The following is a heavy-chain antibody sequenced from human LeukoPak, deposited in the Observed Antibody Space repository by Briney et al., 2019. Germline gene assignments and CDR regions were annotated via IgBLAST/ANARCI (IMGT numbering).Heavy chain of an antibody. Sequence: GASVKVSRKASGYTFTNNGVSWVRQAPGQGLEWMGWISVYNGNTKYAQKLQGRVTMTTETSTNTAYMDLRSLTPDDTAVYYCAISIASRPNLYFFECWGQGTLVTVSS. CDR3: AISIASRPNLYFFEC. J-gene: IGHJ4*02. D-gene: IGHD6-6*01. CDR2: ISVYNGNT. V-gene: IGHV1-18*01. CDR1: GYTFTNNG.